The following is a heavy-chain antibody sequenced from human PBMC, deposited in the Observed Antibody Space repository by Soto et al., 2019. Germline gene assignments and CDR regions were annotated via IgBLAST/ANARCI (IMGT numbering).Heavy chain of an antibody. CDR1: GFSVSNNY. Sequence: GGSLRLSCAASGFSVSNNYMNWVRQAPGKGLEWVSLIYSGGTTHYADSVKGRPTISRDNSKNTLYFQMNSLRAEDTAVYYCARGLDFWSGYYDQYYYGLDVWGQGTTVTVSS. V-gene: IGHV3-53*01. CDR3: ARGLDFWSGYYDQYYYGLDV. J-gene: IGHJ6*02. D-gene: IGHD3-3*01. CDR2: IYSGGTT.